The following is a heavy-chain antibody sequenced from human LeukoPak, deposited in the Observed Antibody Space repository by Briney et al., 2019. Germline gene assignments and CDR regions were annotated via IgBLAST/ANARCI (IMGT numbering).Heavy chain of an antibody. D-gene: IGHD6-13*01. CDR3: ARATGIAAPNDY. V-gene: IGHV3-30*03. CDR2: ISYDGSNK. J-gene: IGHJ4*02. CDR1: GFAFSTYS. Sequence: GGSLRLSCAASGFAFSTYSMNWVRQAPGKGLEWVAVISYDGSNKYYADSVKGRFTISRDNSKNTLYLQMNSLRAEDTAVYYCARATGIAAPNDYWGQGTLVTVSS.